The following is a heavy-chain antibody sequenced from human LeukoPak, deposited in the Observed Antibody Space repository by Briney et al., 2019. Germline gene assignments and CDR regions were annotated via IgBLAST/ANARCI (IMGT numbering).Heavy chain of an antibody. J-gene: IGHJ3*02. CDR2: IDWDDDK. Sequence: SGPALVKPTQTLTLTCTFSGFSLSTSEMRVSWIRQPPGKALEWLARIDWDDDKFYSTSLKTRLTISKDTSKNQVVLTMTIMEPVDTATYYVAREYYYDSSGLSSWAFDIWGQGTMVTVSS. D-gene: IGHD3-22*01. CDR1: GFSLSTSEMR. V-gene: IGHV2-70*04. CDR3: AREYYYDSSGLSSWAFDI.